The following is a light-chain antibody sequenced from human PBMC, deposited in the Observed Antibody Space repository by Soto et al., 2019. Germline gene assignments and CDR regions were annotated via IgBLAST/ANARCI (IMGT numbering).Light chain of an antibody. CDR3: QSYDNSRSGSVV. CDR2: GDS. CDR1: SSNIGAGYD. V-gene: IGLV1-40*01. Sequence: QSVLTQPPSVSGAPGQRGTISCTGSSSNIGAGYDVHWYQQLPGTAPKLLIYGDSNRPSGVPDRFSGSKSGTSASLAITGLQAEDEADYYCQSYDNSRSGSVVFGGGTKLTVL. J-gene: IGLJ2*01.